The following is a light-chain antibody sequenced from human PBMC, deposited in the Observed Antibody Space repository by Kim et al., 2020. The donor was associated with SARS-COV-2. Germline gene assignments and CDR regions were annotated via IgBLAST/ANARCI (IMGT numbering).Light chain of an antibody. CDR2: GKH. CDR3: NSRDSSGTWV. CDR1: SLRSYY. Sequence: SSELTQDPAVSVALGQTVRITCQGDSLRSYYASWYQQRPRQAPVLVIYGKHNRPSGIPDRFSGSSSGNTASLTITGAQAEDEADYYCNSRDSSGTWVFGGGTKLTVL. V-gene: IGLV3-19*01. J-gene: IGLJ3*02.